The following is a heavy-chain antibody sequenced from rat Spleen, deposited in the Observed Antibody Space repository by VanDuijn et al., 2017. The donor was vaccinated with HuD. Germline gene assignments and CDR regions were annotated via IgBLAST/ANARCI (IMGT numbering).Heavy chain of an antibody. CDR3: TRGGITFDY. Sequence: EVQLVESGGGLVQPGRSLKLSCAASGFTFSDYNMAWVRQAPKKGLEWVATISYDGNNTYYRDSVKGRFTISRDNAKSTLYLQMDSLRSEDTATYFCTRGGITFDYWGQGVMVTVSS. J-gene: IGHJ2*01. V-gene: IGHV5-7*01. CDR1: GFTFSDYN. D-gene: IGHD1-4*01. CDR2: ISYDGNNT.